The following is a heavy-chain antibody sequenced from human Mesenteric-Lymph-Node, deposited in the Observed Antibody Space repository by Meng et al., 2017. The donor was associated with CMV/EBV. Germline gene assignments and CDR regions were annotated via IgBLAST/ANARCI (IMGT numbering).Heavy chain of an antibody. J-gene: IGHJ6*02. CDR2: INHSGIT. Sequence: GSLRLSCAVYGGSFSGYYWSWIRQPPGKGLEWIGEINHSGITNYNPSLKSRVTISVDTSKNQFSLKLSSVTAADTAVYYCARDSGYDLYYYYYYGMDVWGQGTTVTVSS. CDR3: ARDSGYDLYYYYYYGMDV. V-gene: IGHV4-34*01. CDR1: GGSFSGYY. D-gene: IGHD5-12*01.